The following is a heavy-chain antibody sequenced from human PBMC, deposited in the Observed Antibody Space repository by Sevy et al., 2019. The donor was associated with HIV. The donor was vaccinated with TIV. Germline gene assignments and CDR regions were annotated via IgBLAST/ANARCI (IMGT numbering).Heavy chain of an antibody. CDR3: AREGGYSDQGMDV. D-gene: IGHD5-12*01. Sequence: LTCAASGFTFSNYNMNWVRQAPGKGLEWASYISSSSNTIYYADSVKGRFTISRDNDKNSAYLEMNSLRAEDTCEYYCAREGGYSDQGMDVWGLGTTVTVSS. J-gene: IGHJ6*02. V-gene: IGHV3-48*01. CDR2: ISSSSNTI. CDR1: GFTFSNYN.